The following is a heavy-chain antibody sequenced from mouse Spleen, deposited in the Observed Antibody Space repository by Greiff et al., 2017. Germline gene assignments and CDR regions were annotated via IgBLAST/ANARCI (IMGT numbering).Heavy chain of an antibody. CDR2: IYPGDGDT. J-gene: IGHJ1*01. V-gene: IGHV1-82*01. CDR1: GYAFSSSW. D-gene: IGHD1-1*01. Sequence: QVQLKQSGPELVKPGASVKISCKASGYAFSSSWMNWVKQRPGKGLEWIGRIYPGDGDTNYNGKFKGKATLTADKSSSTAYMQLSSLTSEDSAVYYCARLRGYYGSSYGYFDVWGAGTTVTVSS. CDR3: ARLRGYYGSSYGYFDV.